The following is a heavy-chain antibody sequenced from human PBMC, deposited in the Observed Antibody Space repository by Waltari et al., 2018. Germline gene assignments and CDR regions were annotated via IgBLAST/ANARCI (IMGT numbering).Heavy chain of an antibody. Sequence: EVQLLQSGAEVKKTGASLKISCKGSGYSFADYWIGWVRQMPGKGLEWMGIVYPDDSDVSYSPSFQGQVTISADKSISTAFLQWSSLQASDTGMYYCVRRRHGDNWGQGTLVTVSS. CDR3: VRRRHGDN. CDR1: GYSFADYW. J-gene: IGHJ4*02. V-gene: IGHV5-51*01. CDR2: VYPDDSDV.